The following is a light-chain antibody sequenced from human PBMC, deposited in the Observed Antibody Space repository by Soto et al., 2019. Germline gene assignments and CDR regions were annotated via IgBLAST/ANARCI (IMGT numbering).Light chain of an antibody. CDR1: QSISSN. CDR2: GTS. CDR3: QQYNNWPPLS. J-gene: IGKJ4*01. V-gene: IGKV3-15*01. Sequence: EIVMTQSPATLSVSPGERATLFCRASQSISSNLAWYQQKVGQAPRLLIYGTSTRATGIPARFSGSGSGTEFTLTISSLQSEDSAVYYCQQYNNWPPLSFGGGTKVEIK.